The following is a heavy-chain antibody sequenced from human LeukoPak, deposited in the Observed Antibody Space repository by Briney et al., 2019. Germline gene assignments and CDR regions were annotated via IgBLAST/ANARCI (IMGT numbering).Heavy chain of an antibody. J-gene: IGHJ5*02. CDR3: ARVGGYSYGYGPNWFDP. D-gene: IGHD5-18*01. CDR1: GFTFSSYW. Sequence: GSLRLSCAASGFTFSSYWMSWVRQAPGKGLEWVANIKQDGSEKYYVASVKGRFTISRDNAKNSLYLQMNSLRAEDTAVYYCARVGGYSYGYGPNWFDPWGQGTLVTVSS. CDR2: IKQDGSEK. V-gene: IGHV3-7*01.